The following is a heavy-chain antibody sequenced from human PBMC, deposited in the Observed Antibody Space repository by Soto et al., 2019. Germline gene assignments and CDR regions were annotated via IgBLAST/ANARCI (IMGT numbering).Heavy chain of an antibody. CDR1: GCTVASSHW. CDR2: VYHTGDT. J-gene: IGHJ5*02. V-gene: IGHV4-4*02. Sequence: PSETLSLRCSDSGCTVASSHWWSWVRQSPGRGLEWIGNVYHTGDTNFNPSLQSRVTFSVDKSNNQFSLRLTSVTAADTAVYFCAREIVTAGGNNYFDPWGPGTLVTVSS. CDR3: AREIVTAGGNNYFDP. D-gene: IGHD2-21*02.